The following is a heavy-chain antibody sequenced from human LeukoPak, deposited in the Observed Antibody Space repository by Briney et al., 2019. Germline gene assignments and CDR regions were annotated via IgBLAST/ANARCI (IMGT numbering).Heavy chain of an antibody. CDR3: ASPGIAARPGDFDY. V-gene: IGHV1-69*13. Sequence: SVKVSCKASGGTFSSYAISWVRQAPGQGLEWMGGIIPIFGTANYAQKFQGRVTITADESTSTAYMELSSLGSEDTAVYYCASPGIAARPGDFDYWGQGTLVTVSS. CDR1: GGTFSSYA. CDR2: IIPIFGTA. J-gene: IGHJ4*02. D-gene: IGHD6-6*01.